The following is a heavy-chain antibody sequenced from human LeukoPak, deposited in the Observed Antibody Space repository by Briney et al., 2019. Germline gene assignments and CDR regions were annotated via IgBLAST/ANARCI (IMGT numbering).Heavy chain of an antibody. Sequence: PGGSLRLSCAASGFTFSSYAMSWVRQAPGKGLEWVSAISGSGGSTYYADSVKGRFTISRDNSKNTLYLQMNSLRAEDTAVYYCARSLGSTSFLGWFDPWGQRTLVTVSS. J-gene: IGHJ5*02. CDR3: ARSLGSTSFLGWFDP. D-gene: IGHD2-2*01. V-gene: IGHV3-23*01. CDR1: GFTFSSYA. CDR2: ISGSGGST.